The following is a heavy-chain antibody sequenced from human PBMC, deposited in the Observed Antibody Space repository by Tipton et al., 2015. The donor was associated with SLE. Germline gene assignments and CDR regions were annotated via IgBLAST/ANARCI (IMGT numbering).Heavy chain of an antibody. CDR1: GVSISTSRYY. CDR3: ANLFDSGSYETRGSDYSGMDV. CDR2: LYAGGST. J-gene: IGHJ6*02. D-gene: IGHD1-26*01. V-gene: IGHV4-39*07. Sequence: TLSLTCSVSGVSISTSRYYWGWIRQSPGQGLEWVGSLYAGGSTYFHPSLKSRVTMSVDTSKNQFYLKLTAVTAADTAVYYCANLFDSGSYETRGSDYSGMDVWGRGTTVTVSS.